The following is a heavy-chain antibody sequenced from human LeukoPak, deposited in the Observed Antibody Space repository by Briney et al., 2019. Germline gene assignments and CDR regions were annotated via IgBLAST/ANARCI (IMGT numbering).Heavy chain of an antibody. CDR1: GGSISSSSYY. D-gene: IGHD6-19*01. J-gene: IGHJ4*02. CDR3: ARFSAVAGVY. V-gene: IGHV4-39*01. Sequence: SETLSLTCTVSGGSISSSSYYWGWIRQPPGKGLEWIGSIYYSGITYYNPSLKSRVTISVDTSKNQFSLKLSSVTAADTAVYYCARFSAVAGVYWGQGTLVTVSS. CDR2: IYYSGIT.